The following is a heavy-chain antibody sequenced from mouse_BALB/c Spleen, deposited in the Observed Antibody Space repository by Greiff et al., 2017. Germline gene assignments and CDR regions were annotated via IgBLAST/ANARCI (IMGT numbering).Heavy chain of an antibody. CDR2: IWAGGST. D-gene: IGHD2-14*01. Sequence: VQLQESGPGLVAPSQSLSITCTVSGFSLTSYGVHWVRQPPGKGLEWLGVIWAGGSTNYNSALMSRLSISKDNSKSQVFLKMNSLQTDDTAMYYCAREGYDGAAWFAYWGQGTLVTVSA. CDR3: AREGYDGAAWFAY. CDR1: GFSLTSYG. J-gene: IGHJ3*01. V-gene: IGHV2-9*02.